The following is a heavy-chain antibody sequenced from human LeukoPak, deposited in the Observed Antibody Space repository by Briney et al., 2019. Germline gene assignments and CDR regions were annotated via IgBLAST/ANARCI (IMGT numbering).Heavy chain of an antibody. J-gene: IGHJ4*02. Sequence: ASVKVSCKASGYTFTSYDINWVRQATGQGPEWMGWMNPNSGNTGYAQKFQGRVTMTRNTSISTAYMELSSLRSEDTAVYYCARVRKDSSGRNPPLGYWGQGTLVTVSS. D-gene: IGHD6-19*01. CDR1: GYTFTSYD. CDR3: ARVRKDSSGRNPPLGY. V-gene: IGHV1-8*01. CDR2: MNPNSGNT.